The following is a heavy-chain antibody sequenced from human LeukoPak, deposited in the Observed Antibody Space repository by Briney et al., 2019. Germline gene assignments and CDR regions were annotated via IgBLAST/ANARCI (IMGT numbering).Heavy chain of an antibody. V-gene: IGHV3-23*01. Sequence: GGSLRLSCAASGFTFSSYAMSWVRQAPGKGLEWVSAISGSGGSTYYADSVKGRFTISRDNSKNTLYLQMNSLRAEDTAVYYCARERITMVRGVIRGARYFDHWGQGTLVTVSS. CDR2: ISGSGGST. CDR1: GFTFSSYA. J-gene: IGHJ4*02. CDR3: ARERITMVRGVIRGARYFDH. D-gene: IGHD3-10*01.